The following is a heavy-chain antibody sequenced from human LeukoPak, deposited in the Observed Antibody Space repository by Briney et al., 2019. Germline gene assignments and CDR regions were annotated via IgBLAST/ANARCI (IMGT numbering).Heavy chain of an antibody. D-gene: IGHD6-6*01. CDR3: ARGSSSSFDY. J-gene: IGHJ4*02. Sequence: SETLSLTCAVYGGSFSGYYWSWIRQPPGKGLEWIEEINHSGSTNYNPSLKSRVTISVDMSKNQFSLKLSSVTAADTAVYYCARGSSSSFDYWGQGTLVTVSS. CDR2: INHSGST. CDR1: GGSFSGYY. V-gene: IGHV4-34*01.